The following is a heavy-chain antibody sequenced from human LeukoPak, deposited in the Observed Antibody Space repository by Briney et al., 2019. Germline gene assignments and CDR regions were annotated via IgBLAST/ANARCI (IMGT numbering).Heavy chain of an antibody. D-gene: IGHD6-19*01. CDR3: ARESGAVAGPNSFHAPYYFDY. CDR2: INPSGGST. Sequence: ASVKVSCKASGYTFTSYYMHWVRQAPGQGLEWMGIINPSGGSTNYAQKFQGRVTMTRDTSTSTVYMELSSLRSEDTAVYYCARESGAVAGPNSFHAPYYFDYWGQGTLVTVSS. J-gene: IGHJ4*02. CDR1: GYTFTSYY. V-gene: IGHV1-46*01.